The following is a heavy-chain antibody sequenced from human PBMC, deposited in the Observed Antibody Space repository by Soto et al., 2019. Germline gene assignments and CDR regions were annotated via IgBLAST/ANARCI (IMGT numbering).Heavy chain of an antibody. D-gene: IGHD3-9*01. CDR3: ARVRLGIHDAFDI. CDR1: GFTFSSYG. Sequence: PGGSLRLSCAASGFTFSSYGMHWVRQAPGKGLEWVAVIWYDGSNKYYADSVKGRFTISRDNSKNTLYLQMNSLRAEDAAVYYCARVRLGIHDAFDIWGQGTMVTVS. CDR2: IWYDGSNK. J-gene: IGHJ3*02. V-gene: IGHV3-33*01.